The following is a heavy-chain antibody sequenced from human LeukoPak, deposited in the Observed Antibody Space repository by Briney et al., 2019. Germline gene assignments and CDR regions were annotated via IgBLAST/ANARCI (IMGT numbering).Heavy chain of an antibody. D-gene: IGHD3-3*01. CDR1: GFTFSDHY. Sequence: GGSLRLSCAASGFTFSDHYMDWVRQAPGKGLEWVGRSRAKIDSYTTEYAASVKGRFTISRDESENTLYLHMNSLKTEDTAVYYCVREYYYDFHQWGQGTLVTVSS. CDR3: VREYYYDFHQ. CDR2: SRAKIDSYTT. V-gene: IGHV3-72*01. J-gene: IGHJ1*01.